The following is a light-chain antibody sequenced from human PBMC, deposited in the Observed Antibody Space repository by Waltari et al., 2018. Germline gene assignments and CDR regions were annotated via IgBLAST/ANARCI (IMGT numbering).Light chain of an antibody. J-gene: IGKJ1*01. CDR2: WAS. V-gene: IGKV4-1*01. Sequence: DIVMTQSPDSLAVSLGERATINCKSSQSVFYNSNNKNYLAWYQQKPGQPPKLLIYWASTRQSGVPDRFSGGGSGTDFTLTISSLQAEDVAVYYCQQYYSSPRTFGQGTKVEIK. CDR3: QQYYSSPRT. CDR1: QSVFYNSNNKNY.